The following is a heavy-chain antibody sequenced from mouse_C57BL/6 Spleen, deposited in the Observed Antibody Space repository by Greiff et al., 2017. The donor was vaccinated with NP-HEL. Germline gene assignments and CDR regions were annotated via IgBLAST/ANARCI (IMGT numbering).Heavy chain of an antibody. V-gene: IGHV1-85*01. Sequence: VQLQQSGPELVKPGASVKLSCKASGYTFTSYDINWVKQRPGQGLEWIGWIYPRDGSTKYNEKFKGKATLTVDTSSSTAYMELHSLTSEDSAVYFCARSYSNYDVPFAYWGQGTLVTVSA. CDR2: IYPRDGST. J-gene: IGHJ3*01. CDR1: GYTFTSYD. CDR3: ARSYSNYDVPFAY. D-gene: IGHD2-5*01.